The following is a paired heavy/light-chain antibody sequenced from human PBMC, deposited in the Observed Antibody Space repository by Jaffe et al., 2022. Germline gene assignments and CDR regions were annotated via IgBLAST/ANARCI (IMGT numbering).Heavy chain of an antibody. CDR2: IYPGDSDT. V-gene: IGHV5-51*01. CDR3: ARHVDCSGGSCSHAPLTLAHAFDI. J-gene: IGHJ3*02. Sequence: EVQLVQSGAEVKKPGESLKISCKGSGYSFTSYWIGWVRQMPGKGLEWMGIIYPGDSDTRYSPSFQGQVTISADKSISTAYLQWSSLKASDTAMYYCARHVDCSGGSCSHAPLTLAHAFDIWGQGTMVTVSS. D-gene: IGHD2-15*01. CDR1: GYSFTSYW.
Light chain of an antibody. V-gene: IGLV2-8*01. CDR3: SSYAGSNNFLVV. CDR2: EVS. J-gene: IGLJ2*01. Sequence: QSALTQPPSASGSPGQSVTISCTGTSSDVGGYNYVSWYQQHPGKAPKLMIYEVSKRPSGVPDRFSGSKSGNTASLTVSGLQAEDEADYYCSSYAGSNNFLVVFGGGTKLTVL. CDR1: SSDVGGYNY.